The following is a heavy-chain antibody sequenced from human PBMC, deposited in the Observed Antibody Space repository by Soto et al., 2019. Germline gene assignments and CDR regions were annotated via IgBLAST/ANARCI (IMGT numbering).Heavy chain of an antibody. CDR1: GFTFSSYA. J-gene: IGHJ6*02. D-gene: IGHD3-3*01. CDR3: AKDAYYDLPTGTGYYYYGLDV. CDR2: ISATGDTI. Sequence: LRLSCAASGFTFSSYAMTWLRQSPGKGLEWVSVISATGDTIYYADSVEGRFTISRDNSNSTLFLQMDRLTAADTAVYFCAKDAYYDLPTGTGYYYYGLDVWGQGTTVTVSS. V-gene: IGHV3-23*01.